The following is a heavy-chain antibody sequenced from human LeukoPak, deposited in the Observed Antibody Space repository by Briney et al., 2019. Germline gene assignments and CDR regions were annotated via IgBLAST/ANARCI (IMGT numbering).Heavy chain of an antibody. CDR1: GFTFSSYG. CDR2: ISYDGSNK. D-gene: IGHD2-21*01. CDR3: ASQTARGGEFF. V-gene: IGHV3-30*03. J-gene: IGHJ4*02. Sequence: GGSLRLSCAASGFTFSSYGMHWVRQAPGKGLEWVAVISYDGSNKYYADSVKGRFTISRDNSKNTLYLQMNSLRAEDTAVYYCASQTARGGEFFWGQGTLVTVSS.